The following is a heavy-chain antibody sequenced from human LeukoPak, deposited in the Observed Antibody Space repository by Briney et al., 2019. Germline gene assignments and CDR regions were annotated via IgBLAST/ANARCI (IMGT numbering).Heavy chain of an antibody. Sequence: PGGSLRLSCAASGFTFSSLEMNWVRQAPGKGLEWISYISSSGITMYYADSGKGRFTISRDNAKSSLYLQMNSLRAEDTAVYYCARDWSYYFDYWGQGTLVTVSS. J-gene: IGHJ4*02. CDR2: ISSSGITM. CDR1: GFTFSSLE. CDR3: ARDWSYYFDY. D-gene: IGHD1-26*01. V-gene: IGHV3-48*03.